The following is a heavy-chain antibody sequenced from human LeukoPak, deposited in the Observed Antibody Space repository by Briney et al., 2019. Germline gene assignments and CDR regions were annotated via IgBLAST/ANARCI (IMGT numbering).Heavy chain of an antibody. D-gene: IGHD3-10*01. CDR2: ISGSGGST. V-gene: IGHV3-23*01. Sequence: GGSLRLSCAASGFTFDDYAMHWVGQAPGKGLEWVSAISGSGGSTYYADSVKGRFTISRDNSKNTLYLQMNSLRAEDTAVYYCAKDPSPGSYYNCRGAFDIWGQGTMVTVSS. CDR3: AKDPSPGSYYNCRGAFDI. CDR1: GFTFDDYA. J-gene: IGHJ3*02.